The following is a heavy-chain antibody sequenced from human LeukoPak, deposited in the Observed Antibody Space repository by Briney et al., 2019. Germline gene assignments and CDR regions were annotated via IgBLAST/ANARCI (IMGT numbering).Heavy chain of an antibody. CDR2: IIPIFCTA. CDR3: AVSKVEMATSYYFDY. Sequence: SVKVSCKASGGTFSSYAISWVRQAPGQELEWMGGIIPIFCTANYAQKFQGRVTITTDESTSTAYMELSSLRSEDTAVYYCAVSKVEMATSYYFDYWGQGTLVTVSS. D-gene: IGHD5-24*01. V-gene: IGHV1-69*05. J-gene: IGHJ4*02. CDR1: GGTFSSYA.